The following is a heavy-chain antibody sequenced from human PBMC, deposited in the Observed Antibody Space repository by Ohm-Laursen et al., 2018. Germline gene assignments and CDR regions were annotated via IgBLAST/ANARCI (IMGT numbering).Heavy chain of an antibody. V-gene: IGHV4-59*01. D-gene: IGHD5-24*01. CDR2: IYYNGST. CDR3: ARGWLQFQTLDY. Sequence: SETLSLTCTVSGGSIRTYYWNWIRQPPGKGLEWIGYIYYNGSTNYNPSLKSRVIISVDTSKNQFSLKLSSVTAADTAVYYCARGWLQFQTLDYWGQGTLVTVSS. J-gene: IGHJ4*02. CDR1: GGSIRTYY.